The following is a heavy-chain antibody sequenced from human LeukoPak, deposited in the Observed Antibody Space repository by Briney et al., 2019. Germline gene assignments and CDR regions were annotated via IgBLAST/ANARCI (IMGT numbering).Heavy chain of an antibody. J-gene: IGHJ3*02. CDR3: ARDRDSSGYIADALDI. D-gene: IGHD3-22*01. CDR1: GFTFSDYY. CDR2: ISSSGSTI. V-gene: IGHV3-11*04. Sequence: GGSLRLSCAASGFTFSDYYMSWIRQAPGKGLEWVSYISSSGSTIYYADSVKGRFTISRDNAKNSLYLQMNSLRAEDTAVYYCARDRDSSGYIADALDIWGQGTMVTVSS.